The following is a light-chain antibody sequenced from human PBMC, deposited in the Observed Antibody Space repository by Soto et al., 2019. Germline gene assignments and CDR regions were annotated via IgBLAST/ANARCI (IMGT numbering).Light chain of an antibody. CDR1: SSDVGGYNY. Sequence: QPVLTQPPSASGSPGQSVTISCTGTSSDVGGYNYVSWYQQHPGKAPKLMISEVSKRPSGVPDRFSGSKSGNTASLTVSGLQAEDEADYYRSSFAGNNNLVFGGGTKLTVL. J-gene: IGLJ2*01. CDR2: EVS. CDR3: SSFAGNNNLV. V-gene: IGLV2-8*01.